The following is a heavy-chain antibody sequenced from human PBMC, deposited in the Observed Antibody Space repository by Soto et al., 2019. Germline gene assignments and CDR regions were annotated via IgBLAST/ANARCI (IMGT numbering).Heavy chain of an antibody. D-gene: IGHD1-26*01. V-gene: IGHV3-30-3*01. J-gene: IGHJ4*02. CDR3: SRGERGGQYIGVDY. CDR1: GFTFSSYV. Sequence: QVQLVESGGGVVQPGRSLRLSCTASGFTFSSYVIHWVRQAPGKGLEWVAVISSDGSSKYYGNSAKGRFTISRDNSKNTLYLQMSSLRADDTAVYFCSRGERGGQYIGVDYWGQGTLVTVSS. CDR2: ISSDGSSK.